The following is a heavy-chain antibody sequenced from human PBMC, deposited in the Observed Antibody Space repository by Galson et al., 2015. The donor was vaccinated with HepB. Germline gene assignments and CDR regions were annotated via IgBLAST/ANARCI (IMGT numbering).Heavy chain of an antibody. CDR1: GFTFSSYA. V-gene: IGHV3-23*01. D-gene: IGHD1-26*01. J-gene: IGHJ4*02. CDR2: IRGSGGST. CDR3: AKARRDRQTIPLGSGSYLFDY. Sequence: SLRLSCAASGFTFSSYAMSWVRQAPGKGLEWVSAIRGSGGSTYYADSVKGRFTISRDNSKNTLYLQMNSLRAEDTAVYYCAKARRDRQTIPLGSGSYLFDYWGQGTLVTVSS.